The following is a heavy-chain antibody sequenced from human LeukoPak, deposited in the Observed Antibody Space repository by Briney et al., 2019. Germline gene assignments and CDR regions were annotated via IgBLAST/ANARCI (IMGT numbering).Heavy chain of an antibody. Sequence: GSLLLSCAASGFTFNNYWIHWVRQVPGKELVWVSRINNDGSSASYVDSVKGRFTISRDNAKNTLFLQMNSLRAEDTAVYYCAKDGCSGGSCYNHPFDYWGQGTLVTVSS. CDR2: INNDGSSA. V-gene: IGHV3-74*01. CDR3: AKDGCSGGSCYNHPFDY. D-gene: IGHD2-15*01. CDR1: GFTFNNYW. J-gene: IGHJ4*02.